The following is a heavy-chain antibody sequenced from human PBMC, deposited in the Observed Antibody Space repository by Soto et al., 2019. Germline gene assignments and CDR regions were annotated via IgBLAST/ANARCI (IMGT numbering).Heavy chain of an antibody. V-gene: IGHV4-59*08. Sequence: SETLSLTCTVSGGSISSYYWTWIRQPPGKGLEWIGYIYYSGSTNYNPSLKSRVTISVATSKTQFSLKLSSVTAADTAVYYCARLKGANYYYYMDVWGKGTTVTVSS. CDR2: IYYSGST. D-gene: IGHD2-8*01. CDR3: ARLKGANYYYYMDV. CDR1: GGSISSYY. J-gene: IGHJ6*03.